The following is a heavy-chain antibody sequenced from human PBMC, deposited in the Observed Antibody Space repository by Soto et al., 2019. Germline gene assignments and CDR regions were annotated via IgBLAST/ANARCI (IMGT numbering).Heavy chain of an antibody. J-gene: IGHJ6*02. Sequence: GGSLRLSCAASGFTIDNYGMSWVRQVPGKGLEWVSGMYWKDGNTYYADSVKGRFTISRDNSKNTVFLQLNSLRAEDTAIYYCAKDDCSICNGPAYDFDMDVWGQGTTVTVSS. CDR3: AKDDCSICNGPAYDFDMDV. CDR1: GFTIDNYG. CDR2: MYWKDGNT. D-gene: IGHD2-15*01. V-gene: IGHV3-20*04.